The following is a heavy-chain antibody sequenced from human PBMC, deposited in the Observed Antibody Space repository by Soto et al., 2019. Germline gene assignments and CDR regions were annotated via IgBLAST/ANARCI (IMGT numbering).Heavy chain of an antibody. D-gene: IGHD1-26*01. V-gene: IGHV4-30-4*01. CDR1: GGSVSSGDYY. CDR3: AVNGGNYNFDN. Sequence: QVQLRESGPGLVKPSQTLSLTCSVSGGSVSSGDYYWSWIRQSPGKGLEWIAYFSHSGNTYYSPSLKSRVPVSFNMSKTQFSLRLSSVTAADTATYYCAVNGGNYNFDNWGQGTLVTVSS. CDR2: FSHSGNT. J-gene: IGHJ4*02.